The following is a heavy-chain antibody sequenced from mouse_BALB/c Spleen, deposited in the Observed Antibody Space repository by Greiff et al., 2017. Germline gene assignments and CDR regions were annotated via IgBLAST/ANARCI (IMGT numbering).Heavy chain of an antibody. CDR2: IYPGNVNT. CDR1: GYTFTSYY. J-gene: IGHJ2*01. Sequence: VKLLESGPELVKPGASVRISCKASGYTFTSYYIHWVKQRPGQGLEWIGWIYPGNVNTKYNEKFKGKATLTADKSSSTAYMQLSSLTSEDSAVYFCARLDYWGQGTTLTVAS. V-gene: IGHV1S56*01. CDR3: ARLDY.